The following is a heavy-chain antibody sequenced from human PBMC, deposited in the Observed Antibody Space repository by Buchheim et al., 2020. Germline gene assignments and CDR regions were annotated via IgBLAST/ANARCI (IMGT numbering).Heavy chain of an antibody. CDR2: ISYDGSNK. V-gene: IGHV3-30*03. J-gene: IGHJ4*02. D-gene: IGHD6-19*01. CDR1: GFTFSSYG. Sequence: QVQLVESGGGVVQPGRSLRLSCAASGFTFSSYGMHWVRQAPGKGLEWVAVISYDGSNKYYADSVKGRFTISRDNSKNTLYLQMNSLRAEDTAVYYCATLSIYGNPRLSIAVEFRPNFDYWGQGTL. CDR3: ATLSIYGNPRLSIAVEFRPNFDY.